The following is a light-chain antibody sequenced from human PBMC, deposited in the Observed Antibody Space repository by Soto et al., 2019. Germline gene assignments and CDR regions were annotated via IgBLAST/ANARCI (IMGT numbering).Light chain of an antibody. CDR1: QGISHY. V-gene: IGKV1-16*02. J-gene: IGKJ1*01. Sequence: DIQMTQSPSSLSASVGDRVTITCRASQGISHYLAWFQQKPGKAHRSLIYAASTLQSGVPSKFSGSGSGTDLALTISSLQPEDFATYYCQQYHSYPRTFGQGTKVEIK. CDR2: AAS. CDR3: QQYHSYPRT.